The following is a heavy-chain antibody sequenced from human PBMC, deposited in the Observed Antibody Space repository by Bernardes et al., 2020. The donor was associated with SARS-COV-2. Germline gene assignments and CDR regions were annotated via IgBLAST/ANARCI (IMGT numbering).Heavy chain of an antibody. Sequence: SETLSLTCTFPGGPISYYPWSWIRQPPGKGLEWIGYIYHRGTADYNPSLKSRVTMSIDTSKNQFSLKLSSVTAADTAVYYCARGYTSGWSQLDYWGQGTLVTVSS. CDR3: ARGYTSGWSQLDY. CDR2: IYHRGTA. D-gene: IGHD6-19*01. CDR1: GGPISYYP. J-gene: IGHJ4*02. V-gene: IGHV4-59*01.